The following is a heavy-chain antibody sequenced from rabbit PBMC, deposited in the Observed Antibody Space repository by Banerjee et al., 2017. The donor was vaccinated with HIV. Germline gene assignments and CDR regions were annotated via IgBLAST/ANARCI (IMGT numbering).Heavy chain of an antibody. CDR3: VRERDDYGDSLNL. CDR1: GIDFSSYYY. J-gene: IGHJ4*01. Sequence: QEQLVESGGGLVQPEGSLTLTCTASGIDFSSYYYMSWVRQAPGKGLEWITCIYTGSGSPYYASWAKGRFTISSHNAQNTLYLQLNSLTAADTATYFCVRERDDYGDSLNLWGPGTLVTVS. CDR2: IYTGSGSP. V-gene: IGHV1S43*01. D-gene: IGHD2-1*01.